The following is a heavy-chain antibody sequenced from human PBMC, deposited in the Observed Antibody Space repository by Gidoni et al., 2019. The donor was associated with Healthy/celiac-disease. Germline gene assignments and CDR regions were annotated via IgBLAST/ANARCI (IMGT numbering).Heavy chain of an antibody. J-gene: IGHJ3*02. D-gene: IGHD2-2*02. CDR3: ARGEYLNRRGDAFDI. Sequence: QVQLQESVPGLVKPSQTLSLTCTVSGGAIRSGAYYWSCIRQPPGKGLEGIGYIYYSGSNYYNPSHKSRVTISVDTSKNQFSLKLSSVTAADTAVYYGARGEYLNRRGDAFDIWGQGTMVTVSS. CDR1: GGAIRSGAYY. V-gene: IGHV4-30-4*01. CDR2: IYYSGSN.